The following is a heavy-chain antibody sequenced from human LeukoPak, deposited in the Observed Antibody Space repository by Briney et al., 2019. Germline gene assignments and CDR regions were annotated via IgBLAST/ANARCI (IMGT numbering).Heavy chain of an antibody. D-gene: IGHD3-10*01. CDR1: GYSISSGYY. V-gene: IGHV4-38-2*02. Sequence: SETLSLTCTVSGYSISSGYYWGWIRQPPGKGLEWIGSIYHSGSTNYNPSLKSRVTISVDKSKNQFSLKLSSVTAADTAVYYCARDLVYYGSGRAQGYWGQGTLVTVSS. CDR2: IYHSGST. CDR3: ARDLVYYGSGRAQGY. J-gene: IGHJ4*02.